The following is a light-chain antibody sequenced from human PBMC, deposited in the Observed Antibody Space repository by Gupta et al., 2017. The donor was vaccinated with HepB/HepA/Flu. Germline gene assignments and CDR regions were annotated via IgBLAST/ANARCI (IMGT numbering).Light chain of an antibody. CDR3: QGWDSSSDHPVV. CDR1: NIGSKS. V-gene: IGLV3-21*02. J-gene: IGLJ2*01. CDR2: DDS. Sequence: SSVLTQPPSVSVAPGQTARIPCGGNNIGSKSVHWYQQKPGQAPVLVVYDDSDRHSGSPERFSGSNSGNTATLTISRVEAGDEADYYCQGWDSSSDHPVVFGGGTKLTVL.